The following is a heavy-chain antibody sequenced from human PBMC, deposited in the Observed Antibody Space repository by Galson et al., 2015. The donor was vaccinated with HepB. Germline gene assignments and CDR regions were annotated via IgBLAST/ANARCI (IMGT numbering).Heavy chain of an antibody. V-gene: IGHV3-48*01. CDR3: ARDSYPLSRLGWFDP. D-gene: IGHD6-19*01. CDR2: ISSGSSTI. CDR1: GFTFSSYS. Sequence: SLRLSCAASGFTFSSYSMNWVRQAPGKGLEWVSYISSGSSTIYYADSVKGRFTISRDNAKNSLYLQMNSLRAEDTAVYYCARDSYPLSRLGWFDPWGQGTLVTVSS. J-gene: IGHJ5*02.